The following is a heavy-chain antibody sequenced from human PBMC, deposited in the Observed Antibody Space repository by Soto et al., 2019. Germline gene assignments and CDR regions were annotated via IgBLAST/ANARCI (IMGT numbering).Heavy chain of an antibody. Sequence: GVSLRLSCAASGFTFSSYSMNWVRQAPGKGLEWVSAISGSGGSTFYTDSVKGRFTISRDNSKNTLYLQMNSLRAEDTALYYCAQDHKICSSTSCEHGAAAGGWGQGTLVTVSS. CDR2: ISGSGGST. CDR1: GFTFSSYS. D-gene: IGHD2-2*01. CDR3: AQDHKICSSTSCEHGAAAGG. V-gene: IGHV3-23*01. J-gene: IGHJ4*02.